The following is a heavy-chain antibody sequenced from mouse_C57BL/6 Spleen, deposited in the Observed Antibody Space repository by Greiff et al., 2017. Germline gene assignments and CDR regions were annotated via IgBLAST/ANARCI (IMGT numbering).Heavy chain of an antibody. J-gene: IGHJ1*03. CDR3: ARDHRDGRSSWYFDV. CDR2: ISDGGSYT. Sequence: EVQRVESGGGLVKPGGSLKLSCAASGFTFSSYAMSWVRQTPEKRLEWVATISDGGSYTYYPDNVKGRFTISRDNAKNNLYLQMSHLKSEDTAMYYGARDHRDGRSSWYFDVWGTGTTVTVSS. D-gene: IGHD1-1*01. CDR1: GFTFSSYA. V-gene: IGHV5-4*01.